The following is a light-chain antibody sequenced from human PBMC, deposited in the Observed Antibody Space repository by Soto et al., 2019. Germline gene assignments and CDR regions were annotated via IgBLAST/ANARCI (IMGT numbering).Light chain of an antibody. CDR3: TSFTRTSNHYF. V-gene: IGLV2-14*01. Sequence: QSALTQPASVSGSPGQSITISCTGTSSDVGIYNYVSWYQQHPGKAPKLIICEVYNRPSGVSNRFSGSKSGNTASLTISGLRAEDEADYYCTSFTRTSNHYFFGSGTKVTVL. CDR1: SSDVGIYNY. CDR2: EVY. J-gene: IGLJ1*01.